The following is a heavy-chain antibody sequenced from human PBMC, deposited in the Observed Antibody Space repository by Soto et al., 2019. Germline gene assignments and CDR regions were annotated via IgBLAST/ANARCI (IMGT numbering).Heavy chain of an antibody. CDR1: EFSVGSNH. Sequence: EMQVVESGGGLIQPGGSLRLSCAASEFSVGSNHMNWVRLAPGKGLEWVSTLYAGGYAKYAGSVQGRFYISRDISKNTVYLQMDILRADDTALYYCASRDRVVRAFDIWGQGTMVTVST. J-gene: IGHJ3*02. CDR3: ASRDRVVRAFDI. D-gene: IGHD3-10*02. V-gene: IGHV3-53*01. CDR2: LYAGGYA.